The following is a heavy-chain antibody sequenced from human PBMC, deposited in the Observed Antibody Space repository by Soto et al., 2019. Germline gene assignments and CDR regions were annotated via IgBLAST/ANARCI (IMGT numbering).Heavy chain of an antibody. D-gene: IGHD6-13*01. J-gene: IGHJ4*02. V-gene: IGHV3-64*02. CDR1: GFTFSNYA. Sequence: GGSLRLSCAASGFTFSNYAIHWVRQAPGKGLEFVSAISSNGGSTYYADSVKGRFTISRDNSKNTLFLQMGSLRAEDMAVYYCARGHSSSWYSFDYWGQGTLVTVSS. CDR2: ISSNGGST. CDR3: ARGHSSSWYSFDY.